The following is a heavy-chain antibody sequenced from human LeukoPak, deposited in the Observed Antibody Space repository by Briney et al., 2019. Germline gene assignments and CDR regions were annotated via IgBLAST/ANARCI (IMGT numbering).Heavy chain of an antibody. CDR1: GFTVSSNY. Sequence: GGSLRLSCAASGFTVSSNYMSWVRQAPGKGLEWVSVIYSGGSTYYADSVKGRFTISRDNSKNTLYLQMNSLRAEDTAVYYCARAVTTMTSGYFDYWGQGTLVTVSS. J-gene: IGHJ4*02. CDR2: IYSGGST. D-gene: IGHD4-17*01. V-gene: IGHV3-66*01. CDR3: ARAVTTMTSGYFDY.